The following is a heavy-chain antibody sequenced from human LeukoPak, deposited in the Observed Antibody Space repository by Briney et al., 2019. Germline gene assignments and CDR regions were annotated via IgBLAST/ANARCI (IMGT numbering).Heavy chain of an antibody. Sequence: ASVKVSCKASGYTFTSSYIHWVRQAPGQGLEWMGIINPSGGTTIYAQKFQGRVTMTRDTSTSTVYMELSSLRSEDTAVYFCARQPRVASRTLDYWGQGTLVTVSS. CDR2: INPSGGTT. J-gene: IGHJ4*02. CDR1: GYTFTSSY. V-gene: IGHV1-46*01. CDR3: ARQPRVASRTLDY. D-gene: IGHD3-3*02.